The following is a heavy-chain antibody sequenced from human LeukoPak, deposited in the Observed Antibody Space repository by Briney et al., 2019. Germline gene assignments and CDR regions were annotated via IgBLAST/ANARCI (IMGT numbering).Heavy chain of an antibody. CDR1: GGSFSGYY. Sequence: SETLSLTCAVYGGSFSGYYWSWIRQPPGKGLEWIGEINHSGSTNYNPSLKSRVTISVDTSKNQFSLKLSSVTAADTAVYYCAREGGPYRPLDYSGQGTLVTVAP. CDR3: AREGGPYRPLDY. V-gene: IGHV4-34*01. CDR2: INHSGST. J-gene: IGHJ4*02.